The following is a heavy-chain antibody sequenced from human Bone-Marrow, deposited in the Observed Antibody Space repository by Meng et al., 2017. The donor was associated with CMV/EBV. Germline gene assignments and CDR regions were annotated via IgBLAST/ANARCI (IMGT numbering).Heavy chain of an antibody. Sequence: SETLSLTCTVSGGSISSYYWSWIRQPPGKGLEWIGYIYYSGSTNYNPSLKSRVTISVDTSKNQFSLKLSSVTAADTAVYYCARDPGGEAWFDPWGQGTLVTVSS. CDR1: GGSISSYY. D-gene: IGHD3-10*01. V-gene: IGHV4-59*01. J-gene: IGHJ5*02. CDR2: IYYSGST. CDR3: ARDPGGEAWFDP.